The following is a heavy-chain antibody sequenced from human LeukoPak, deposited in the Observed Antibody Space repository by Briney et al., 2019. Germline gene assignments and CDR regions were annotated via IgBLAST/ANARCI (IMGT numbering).Heavy chain of an antibody. CDR3: ARDGSYYYGSGSYPNYYTTTVWTS. D-gene: IGHD3-10*01. CDR2: IYYSGST. V-gene: IGHV4-59*12. CDR1: GGSISSYY. J-gene: IGHJ6*02. Sequence: SETLSLTCTVSGGSISSYYWSWIRQPPGKGLEWIGYIYYSGSTNYNPSLKSRVTISVDTSKNQFSLKLSSVTAADTAVYYCARDGSYYYGSGSYPNYYTTTVWTSGAKGPRSPSP.